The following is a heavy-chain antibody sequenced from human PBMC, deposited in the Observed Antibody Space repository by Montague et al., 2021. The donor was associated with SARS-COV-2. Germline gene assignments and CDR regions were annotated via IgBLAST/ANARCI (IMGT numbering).Heavy chain of an antibody. Sequence: SLRLSCAASGFTFSSYAMHWVRQAPGKGLEWVAVISYDGSNKYXXXSXXXRFXISRDNSKNTLYLQMNSLRAEDTAVYYCARDSHHSLLLWFGELPRQNWFDPWGQGTLVTVSS. CDR1: GFTFSSYA. V-gene: IGHV3-30-3*01. CDR3: ARDSHHSLLLWFGELPRQNWFDP. D-gene: IGHD3-10*01. J-gene: IGHJ5*02. CDR2: ISYDGSNK.